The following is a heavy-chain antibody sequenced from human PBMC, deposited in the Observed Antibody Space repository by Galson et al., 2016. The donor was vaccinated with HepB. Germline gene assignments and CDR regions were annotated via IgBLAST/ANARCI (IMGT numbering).Heavy chain of an antibody. Sequence: SLRLSCAASGFAFFSFWMHWVRQVPGKGLVWLSRTNADGSRTSYADSVKGRFSISRDNSKSTLYLQMNSLRAEDTAIYYCAKDAGSLCGNTNCYEFDYWGQGTLVTVSS. V-gene: IGHV3-74*01. J-gene: IGHJ4*02. CDR2: TNADGSRT. CDR3: AKDAGSLCGNTNCYEFDY. D-gene: IGHD2-2*01. CDR1: GFAFFSFW.